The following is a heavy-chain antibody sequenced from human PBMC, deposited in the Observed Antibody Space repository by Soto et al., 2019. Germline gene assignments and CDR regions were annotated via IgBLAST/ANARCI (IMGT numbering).Heavy chain of an antibody. CDR3: AKQGRAVAATGAFDI. CDR1: GFTFSSYG. J-gene: IGHJ3*02. V-gene: IGHV3-30*18. Sequence: TGGSLRLSCAASGFTFSSYGMHWVRQAPGKGLEWVAVISYDGSNKYYADSVKGRFTISRDNSKNTLYLQMNSLRAEDTAVYYCAKQGRAVAATGAFDIWGQGTMVTVSS. CDR2: ISYDGSNK. D-gene: IGHD6-19*01.